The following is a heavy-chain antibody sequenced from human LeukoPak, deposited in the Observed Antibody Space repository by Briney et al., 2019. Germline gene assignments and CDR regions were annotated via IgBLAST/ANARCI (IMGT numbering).Heavy chain of an antibody. CDR1: GYTFTDYY. Sequence: ASVTVSCKASGYTFTDYYVHWVRQVPGQGLEWIAWSNPNNGVTDSAQKFQGRVAMTRDTSISTAYMELSRLRSDDTAVYYCARANYEDYDFWSGYRTTDSWFDPWGQGTLVTVSS. V-gene: IGHV1-2*02. J-gene: IGHJ5*02. CDR2: SNPNNGVT. CDR3: ARANYEDYDFWSGYRTTDSWFDP. D-gene: IGHD3-3*01.